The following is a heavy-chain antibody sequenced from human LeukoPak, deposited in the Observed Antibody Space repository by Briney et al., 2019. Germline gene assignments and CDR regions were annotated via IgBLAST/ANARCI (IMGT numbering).Heavy chain of an antibody. D-gene: IGHD3-10*01. CDR2: ISSSSSYT. CDR1: GFTFSSYG. V-gene: IGHV3-21*05. J-gene: IGHJ4*02. Sequence: GGSLRLSCAASGFTFSSYGMHWVRQAPGKGLEWVSYISSSSSYTNYADSVKGRFTISRDNAKNSLYLQMNSLRAEDTAVYYCARGLGFGESWDYWGQGTLVTVSS. CDR3: ARGLGFGESWDY.